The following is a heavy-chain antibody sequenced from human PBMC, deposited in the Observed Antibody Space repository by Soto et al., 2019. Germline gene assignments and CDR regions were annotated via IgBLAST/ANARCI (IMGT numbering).Heavy chain of an antibody. V-gene: IGHV1-18*01. Sequence: QVQLVQSGAELKRPGASVKVSCKASGYSFSTCGITWVRQAPGQGLEWMGWISGHDDKTKLAENFQGRVTMTTDTSAGAALMEMRGLKSDDTGGFFRAGVGGGGISFSPHVWFPSDGIDIWGQGTMVTVSS. J-gene: IGHJ3*02. D-gene: IGHD3-16*02. CDR3: AGVGGGGISFSPHVWFPSDGIDI. CDR1: GYSFSTCG. CDR2: ISGHDDKT.